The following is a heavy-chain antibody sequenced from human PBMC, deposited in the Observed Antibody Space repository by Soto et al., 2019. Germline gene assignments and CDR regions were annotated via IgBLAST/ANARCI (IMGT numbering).Heavy chain of an antibody. CDR2: INKDGCER. CDR1: GFTFDDYW. V-gene: IGHV3-7*01. Sequence: EVQLVESGGVLVQPGESLRLSCVASGFTFDDYWMNWVRQAPGKGLEWVAIINKDGCERYYVDSVKSRFTISRDNSKDSLFLQMESLGAEDTALYYCAREGHNTNDVDRWGQGTRVTVSS. CDR3: AREGHNTNDVDR. J-gene: IGHJ5*02. D-gene: IGHD1-20*01.